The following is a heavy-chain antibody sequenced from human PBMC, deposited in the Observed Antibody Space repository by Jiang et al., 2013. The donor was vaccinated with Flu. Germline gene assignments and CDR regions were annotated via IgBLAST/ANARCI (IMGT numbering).Heavy chain of an antibody. CDR1: GITFSSFA. J-gene: IGHJ4*02. CDR2: ITGGGGST. V-gene: IGHV3-23*04. D-gene: IGHD4-17*01. Sequence: VQLVESGGGLVQPGGSLRLSCAASGITFSSFAMNWVRQAPGKGLEWVSVITGGGGSTYYADSVKGRFTISRDNSKNTVFLQMNSLRAEDTAVYYCAKATKHDYGVPDSFDYVGPGNPGHRLL. CDR3: AKATKHDYGVPDSFDY.